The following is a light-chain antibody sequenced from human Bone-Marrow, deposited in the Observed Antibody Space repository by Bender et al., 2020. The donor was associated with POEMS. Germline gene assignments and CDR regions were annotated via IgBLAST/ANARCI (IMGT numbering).Light chain of an antibody. V-gene: IGLV2-23*02. CDR2: EVS. J-gene: IGLJ3*02. Sequence: QSALTQPASVSGSPGQSITISCTGTSSDIGSYDYVSWYQQHPGKAPKLMIYEVSKRPSGVSNRFSGSKSDNTASLTISGLQAEDEADFYCCSYAGRSVWVFGGGTKLTVL. CDR1: SSDIGSYDY. CDR3: CSYAGRSVWV.